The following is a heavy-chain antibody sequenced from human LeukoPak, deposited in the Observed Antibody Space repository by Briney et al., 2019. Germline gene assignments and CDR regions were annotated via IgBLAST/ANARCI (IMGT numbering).Heavy chain of an antibody. V-gene: IGHV3-7*04. CDR2: IKQDGSKK. J-gene: IGHJ4*02. CDR3: TRVGYIDEGIDY. Sequence: GGSLRLSCAASGFTSSKAWMTWVRQAPGKGLEWVANIKQDGSKKSYVDSVKGRFTISRDNAKNSLYLQMNSLRAEDTAIYYCTRVGYIDEGIDYWGQGTLVTVSS. CDR1: GFTSSKAW. D-gene: IGHD5-24*01.